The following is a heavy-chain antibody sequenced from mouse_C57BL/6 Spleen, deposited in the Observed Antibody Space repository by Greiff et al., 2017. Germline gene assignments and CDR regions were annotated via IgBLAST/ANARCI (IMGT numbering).Heavy chain of an antibody. Sequence: QVQLQQPGTELVKPGASVKLSCKASGYTFTSYWMPWVKQRPGQGLEWIGNINPSNGGTNYNEKFKSKATLTVDKSSSTAYMQLSNLTSEDSAVYYCARSEDYDETWFAYWSQGTLVTVSA. D-gene: IGHD2-4*01. CDR3: ARSEDYDETWFAY. CDR1: GYTFTSYW. V-gene: IGHV1-53*01. J-gene: IGHJ3*01. CDR2: INPSNGGT.